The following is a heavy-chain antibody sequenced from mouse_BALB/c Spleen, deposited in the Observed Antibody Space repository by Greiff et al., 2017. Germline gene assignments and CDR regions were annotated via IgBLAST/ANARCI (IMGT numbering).Heavy chain of an antibody. CDR3: ARIADAMDY. Sequence: QVQLKQSGAELVRPGTSVKVSCKASGYAFTNYLIEWVKQRPGQGLEWIGVINPGSGGTNYNEKFKGKATLTADKSSSTAYMQLSSLTSDDSAVYFCARIADAMDYWGQGTSVTVSS. CDR2: INPGSGGT. CDR1: GYAFTNYL. J-gene: IGHJ4*01. V-gene: IGHV1-54*01.